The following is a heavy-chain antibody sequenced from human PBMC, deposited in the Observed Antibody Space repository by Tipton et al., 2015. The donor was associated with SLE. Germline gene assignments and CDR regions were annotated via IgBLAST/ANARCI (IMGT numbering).Heavy chain of an antibody. CDR3: ARSGYSSGWYRGRFDI. V-gene: IGHV4-31*11. Sequence: TLSLTCAVSGGSISSSNWWSWIRQHPGKGLEWIGYIYYSGSTYYNPSLKSRVTISVDTSKNQFFLRLRSVTAADTAVYYCARSGYSSGWYRGRFDIWGQGTMVTVSS. CDR2: IYYSGST. D-gene: IGHD6-19*01. J-gene: IGHJ3*02. CDR1: GGSISSSNW.